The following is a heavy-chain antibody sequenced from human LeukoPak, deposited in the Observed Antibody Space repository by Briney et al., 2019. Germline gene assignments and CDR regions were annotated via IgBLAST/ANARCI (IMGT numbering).Heavy chain of an antibody. CDR3: TRGGLYTGTTSPFDY. J-gene: IGHJ4*02. CDR2: ISAYNGNT. CDR1: GYTFTIYG. D-gene: IGHD1-1*01. V-gene: IGHV1-18*01. Sequence: VASVTVSFKASGYTFTIYGISWVRQAPGQGLEWMGCISAYNGNTNYAQKFQGRVTMTTDTSTSTANMELRSLRSDDTAVYYCTRGGLYTGTTSPFDYWGQGTLVTVSS.